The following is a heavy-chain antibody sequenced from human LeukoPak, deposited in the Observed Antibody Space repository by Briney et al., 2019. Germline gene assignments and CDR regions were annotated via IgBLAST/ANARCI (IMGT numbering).Heavy chain of an antibody. Sequence: PSETLSLTCTVSGGSISSYYWSWIRQPAGKGLEWIGRIYTSGSTNYNPSLKSRVTMSVDTSKNQFSLKLSSVTAADTAVYYCARAYCSSTSCYYDAFDIWGQGTMVTVPS. D-gene: IGHD2-2*01. V-gene: IGHV4-4*07. CDR2: IYTSGST. J-gene: IGHJ3*02. CDR3: ARAYCSSTSCYYDAFDI. CDR1: GGSISSYY.